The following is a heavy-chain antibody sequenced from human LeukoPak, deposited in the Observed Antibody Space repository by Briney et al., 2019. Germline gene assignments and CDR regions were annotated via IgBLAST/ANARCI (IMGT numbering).Heavy chain of an antibody. CDR2: IHTSGST. D-gene: IGHD3-22*01. CDR1: GGSISSGSYY. J-gene: IGHJ5*02. Sequence: SQTLSLTCTVSGGSISSGSYYWSWIRQPAGKGLEWIGRIHTSGSTNQNPSLKSRVTISVDTSKNQFFPKLSSVTAADTAVYYCARLSYYYDSTWGQGTLVTVSS. CDR3: ARLSYYYDST. V-gene: IGHV4-61*02.